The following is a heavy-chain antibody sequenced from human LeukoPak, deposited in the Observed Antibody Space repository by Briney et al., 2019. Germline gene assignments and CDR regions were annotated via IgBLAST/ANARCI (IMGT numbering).Heavy chain of an antibody. CDR1: GGSISSSSYY. V-gene: IGHV4-39*01. J-gene: IGHJ4*02. CDR2: IYYSGST. D-gene: IGHD2-15*01. CDR3: ARQWELLLSPFDY. Sequence: PSETLSLTCTVSGGSISSSSYYWGWIGQPPGKGLEWIGSIYYSGSTYYNPSLKSRVTISVDTSKNQFSLKLSSVTAADTAVYYCARQWELLLSPFDYWGQGTLVTVSS.